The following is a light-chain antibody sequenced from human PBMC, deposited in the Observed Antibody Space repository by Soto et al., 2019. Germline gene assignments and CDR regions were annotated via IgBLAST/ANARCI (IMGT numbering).Light chain of an antibody. CDR2: GND. Sequence: QSVLTQPPSASGTPRQRVTISCSGSSSNIGSNTVNWYQQLPGTAPKLLIYGNDQRPSGVPDRFSGSKSGTSASLAISGLQSEDEADYHCAAWDDSLNGWVFGGGTKLTVL. J-gene: IGLJ3*02. V-gene: IGLV1-44*01. CDR1: SSNIGSNT. CDR3: AAWDDSLNGWV.